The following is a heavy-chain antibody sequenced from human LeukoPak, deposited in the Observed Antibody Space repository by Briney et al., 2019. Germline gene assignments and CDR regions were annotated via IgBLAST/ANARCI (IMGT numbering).Heavy chain of an antibody. CDR1: GGSISSGDYY. V-gene: IGHV4-31*03. CDR2: IYNSGTT. CDR3: ARTAGWSYGFDY. Sequence: SQTLSLTCTVSGGSISSGDYYWTWIRQHPGKGLEWIGYIYNSGTTYYNPALESRVTISGDTSKNQFSLKLSSVTAADAAVYYCARTAGWSYGFDYWGQGTLVTVSS. D-gene: IGHD3-16*01. J-gene: IGHJ4*02.